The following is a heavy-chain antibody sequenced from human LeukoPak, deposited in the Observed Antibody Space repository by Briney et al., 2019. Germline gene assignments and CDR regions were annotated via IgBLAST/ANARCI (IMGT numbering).Heavy chain of an antibody. V-gene: IGHV3-23*01. CDR3: ANSYTSSSRTPFDC. D-gene: IGHD6-6*01. CDR1: GFTFSNYA. J-gene: IGHJ4*02. CDR2: LSASGGST. Sequence: GGSLRLFCAASGFTFSNYAMTWVRQAPGKGLEWVSSLSASGGSTYYADSVKGRFTISRDNSKNTLYLEMNSLRAEDTAVYYCANSYTSSSRTPFDCWGQGTLVTVSS.